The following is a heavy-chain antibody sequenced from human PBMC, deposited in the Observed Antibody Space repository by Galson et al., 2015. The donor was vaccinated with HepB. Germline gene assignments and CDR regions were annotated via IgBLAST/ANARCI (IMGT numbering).Heavy chain of an antibody. CDR1: GFTFSDYY. J-gene: IGHJ4*02. CDR2: ISSSSSYT. CDR3: TRGTVATALDY. V-gene: IGHV3-11*05. D-gene: IGHD5-12*01. Sequence: LRLSCAASGFTFSDYYVSWIRQAPGKGLEWVSYISSSSSYTNYADSVKGRFTISRDNAKNSLYLQMNSLRAEDTAVYYCTRGTVATALDYWGQGTLVTVSS.